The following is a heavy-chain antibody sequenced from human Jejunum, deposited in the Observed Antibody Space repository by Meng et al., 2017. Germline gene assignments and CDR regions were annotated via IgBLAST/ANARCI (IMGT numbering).Heavy chain of an antibody. V-gene: IGHV4-34*01. CDR2: INDSGST. D-gene: IGHD4-11*01. CDR3: ARGNVYSSYGGVF. Sequence: QVKLQQWGAGLLKPSETLSLTCAVYGGSISDYYWTWIRQPPGKGLEWIGEINDSGSTNYNPSLKSRVTISVDTSKSQFYLRVSSVTAADPAVYYCARGNVYSSYGGVFWGQGTLVTVSS. CDR1: GGSISDYY. J-gene: IGHJ4*02.